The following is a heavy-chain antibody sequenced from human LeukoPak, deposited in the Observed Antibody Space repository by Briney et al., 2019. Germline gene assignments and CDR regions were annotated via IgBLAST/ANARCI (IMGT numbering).Heavy chain of an antibody. CDR2: ISGYNGNT. J-gene: IGHJ4*02. Sequence: ASVKVSCKASGYTFTSYGISWVRQAPGQGLEGMGWISGYNGNTNYAQKVQGRVNMTTDISTSTAYMELRSLRSDDTAVYYCARAPRGYSYGYLDFWGQGSLVTVSS. CDR3: ARAPRGYSYGYLDF. CDR1: GYTFTSYG. D-gene: IGHD5-18*01. V-gene: IGHV1-18*04.